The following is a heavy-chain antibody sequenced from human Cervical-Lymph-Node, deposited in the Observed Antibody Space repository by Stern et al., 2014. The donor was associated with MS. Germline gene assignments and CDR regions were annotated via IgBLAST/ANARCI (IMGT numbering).Heavy chain of an antibody. CDR1: GFIFSDYP. V-gene: IGHV3-30*01. J-gene: IGHJ4*02. D-gene: IGHD1-1*01. Sequence: VQLEESGAGVVQPAGSLRLTCAVSGFIFSDYPMHWVRQAPGKGLEWVAFISNDGTKKYYADSVKGRFTISRDNSMDTLSLQMNSLRPADTALYYCFPNVDYWGQGTRVTVFS. CDR2: ISNDGTKK. CDR3: FPNVDY.